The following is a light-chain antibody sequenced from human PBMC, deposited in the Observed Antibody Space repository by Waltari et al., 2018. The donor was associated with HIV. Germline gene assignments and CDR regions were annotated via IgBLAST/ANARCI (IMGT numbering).Light chain of an antibody. CDR2: AAS. J-gene: IGKJ4*01. Sequence: DTQMPQSPSSLSASVGDKVSITCRASERISTYLSWYQQRSGRAPKLLIYAASTLETGVPSRFSGHGSGTEFTLTISSLQPEDFATYYCQQGYSIPLTFGGGTKVEIK. CDR3: QQGYSIPLT. V-gene: IGKV1-39*01. CDR1: ERISTY.